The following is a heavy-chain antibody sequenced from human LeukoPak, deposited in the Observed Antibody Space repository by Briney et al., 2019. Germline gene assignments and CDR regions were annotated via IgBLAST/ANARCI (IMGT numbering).Heavy chain of an antibody. CDR1: GFTFSNYN. D-gene: IGHD3-22*01. J-gene: IGHJ4*02. CDR2: ISTSSIYI. Sequence: GGSLRLSCAASGFTFSNYNMNWVRQAPGMGLEWVSSISTSSIYIYYADSLKGRFTISRDNAKNSLYLQMNSLRTEDTAVYYCARDGIYYDSRGFDQWGQGTQVTVSS. V-gene: IGHV3-21*01. CDR3: ARDGIYYDSRGFDQ.